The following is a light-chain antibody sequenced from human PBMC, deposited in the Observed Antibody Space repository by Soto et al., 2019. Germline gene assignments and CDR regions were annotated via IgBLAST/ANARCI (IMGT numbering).Light chain of an antibody. Sequence: QSALTQPACVSGSPGQSITISCTGTNSDVGAYNYVSWFQQHPGRAPKLIIFEVSNRPSGVSHRFSGSKSGNTASLTISGLQTEDEADYYCLSYTITSILVFGGGTKLTVL. CDR3: LSYTITSILV. V-gene: IGLV2-14*01. CDR2: EVS. J-gene: IGLJ3*02. CDR1: NSDVGAYNY.